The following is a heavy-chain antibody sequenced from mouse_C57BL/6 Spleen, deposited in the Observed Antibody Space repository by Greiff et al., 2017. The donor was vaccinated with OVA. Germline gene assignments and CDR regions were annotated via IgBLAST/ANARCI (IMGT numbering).Heavy chain of an antibody. CDR2: IDPNSGGT. CDR1: GYTFTSYW. Sequence: QVQLQQPGAELVKPGASVKLSCKASGYTFTSYWMHWVKQRPGRGLEWIGRIDPNSGGTKYNEKFKSKATLTVDKPSSTAYMQLSSLTSEDSAVYYGAREEGIYYGYDEAWFAYWGQGTLVTVSA. D-gene: IGHD2-2*01. CDR3: AREEGIYYGYDEAWFAY. J-gene: IGHJ3*01. V-gene: IGHV1-72*01.